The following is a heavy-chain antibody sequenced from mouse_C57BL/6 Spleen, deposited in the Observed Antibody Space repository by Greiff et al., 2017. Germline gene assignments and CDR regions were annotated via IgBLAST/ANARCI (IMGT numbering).Heavy chain of an antibody. CDR3: ARDYGYDDWYFDV. CDR1: GYTFTSYT. D-gene: IGHD2-2*01. CDR2: INPSSGYT. Sequence: VKLMESGAELARPGASVKMSCKASGYTFTSYTMHWVKQRPGQGLEWIGYINPSSGYTKYNQKFKDKATLTADKSSSTAYMQLSSLTSEDSAVYYCARDYGYDDWYFDVWGTGTTVTVSS. V-gene: IGHV1-4*01. J-gene: IGHJ1*03.